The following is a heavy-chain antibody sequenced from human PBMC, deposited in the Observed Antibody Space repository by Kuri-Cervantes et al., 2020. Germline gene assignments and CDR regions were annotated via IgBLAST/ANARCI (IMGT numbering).Heavy chain of an antibody. V-gene: IGHV3-23*01. CDR1: GFTFSSYA. CDR2: ISGSGGST. J-gene: IGHJ6*03. Sequence: GESLKISCAASGFTFSSYAMSWVRQAPGKGLEWVSAISGSGGSTYYADSVKGRFTISRDNSKNTLYLQVNSLRAEDTAVYYCAKGGGRNFYYYMDVWGKGTTVTVSS. CDR3: AKGGGRNFYYYMDV. D-gene: IGHD1-14*01.